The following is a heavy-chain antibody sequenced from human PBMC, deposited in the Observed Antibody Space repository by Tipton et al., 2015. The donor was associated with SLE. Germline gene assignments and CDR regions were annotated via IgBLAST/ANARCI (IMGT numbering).Heavy chain of an antibody. Sequence: GSLRLSCAASGFIFSNAWMGWVRQPPGKGLQWVGLIKRKSDGGTADYIAPVKGRFDISREDSKNTIYLQMNSLKTEDTAVYFCAAFRSGWSVAHWGQGTLVTVSS. CDR1: GFIFSNAW. V-gene: IGHV3-15*01. J-gene: IGHJ4*02. CDR2: IKRKSDGGTA. D-gene: IGHD6-19*01. CDR3: AAFRSGWSVAH.